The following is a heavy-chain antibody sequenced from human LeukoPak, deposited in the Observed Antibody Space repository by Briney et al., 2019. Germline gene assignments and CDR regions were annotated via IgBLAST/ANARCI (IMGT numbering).Heavy chain of an antibody. CDR1: GGSISSYY. Sequence: PSETLSLTCTVSGGSISSYYWSWIRQPPGKGLEWIGYIYYSGSTNYNPSLKSRVTISVDTSKNQFSPKLSSVTAADTAVYYCARVENDDAFDIWGQGTMVTVSS. CDR3: ARVENDDAFDI. D-gene: IGHD2/OR15-2a*01. V-gene: IGHV4-59*01. J-gene: IGHJ3*02. CDR2: IYYSGST.